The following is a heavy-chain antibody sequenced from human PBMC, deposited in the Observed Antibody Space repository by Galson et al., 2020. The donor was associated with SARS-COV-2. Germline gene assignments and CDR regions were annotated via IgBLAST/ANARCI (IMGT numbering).Heavy chain of an antibody. Sequence: SETLSLTCTVSGGSMTFYYWSWIRQPPGKGLEWIGYVFSSGATRYNPSIKSRAAISLDTSKKQLFMTLNSVTAADTGLYYCVRDRRTDVLGAFEIWGRGTKVSVSS. CDR1: GGSMTFYY. J-gene: IGHJ3*02. V-gene: IGHV4-59*01. CDR3: VRDRRTDVLGAFEI. CDR2: VFSSGAT. D-gene: IGHD1-1*01.